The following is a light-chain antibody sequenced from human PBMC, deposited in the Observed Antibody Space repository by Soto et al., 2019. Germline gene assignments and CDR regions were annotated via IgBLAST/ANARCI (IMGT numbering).Light chain of an antibody. CDR1: SSNIGSNY. V-gene: IGLV1-47*01. CDR2: RNN. Sequence: QSVLTHPPSASGTPGQRVTISCSGSSSNIGSNYACWYQQLPGTAPKLLISRNNQRPSGVPDRFSGSKSGTSASLAISGLRSEDGADYYCAAWDDSLSGWVFGGGTKLTVL. J-gene: IGLJ3*02. CDR3: AAWDDSLSGWV.